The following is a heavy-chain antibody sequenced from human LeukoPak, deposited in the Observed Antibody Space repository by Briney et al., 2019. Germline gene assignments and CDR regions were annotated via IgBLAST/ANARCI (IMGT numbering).Heavy chain of an antibody. J-gene: IGHJ4*02. CDR1: GFTFSSYE. CDR2: ISSSGSTI. Sequence: PGGSLRLSCAASGFTFSSYEMNWVRQAPGKGLEWVSYISSSGSTIYYADSVKGRFTISRDNAKNSLYLQMNSLRAEDTAVYYCARGTMVTAIVRHLEYWGQGTLVTVYS. V-gene: IGHV3-48*03. D-gene: IGHD2-21*02. CDR3: ARGTMVTAIVRHLEY.